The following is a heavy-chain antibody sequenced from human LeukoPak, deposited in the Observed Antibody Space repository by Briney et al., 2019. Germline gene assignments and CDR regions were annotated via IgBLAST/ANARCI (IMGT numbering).Heavy chain of an antibody. D-gene: IGHD3-10*01. CDR3: ARQNSVSLWFGELGY. V-gene: IGHV4-34*01. CDR2: INHSGST. CDR1: GGSFSGYY. Sequence: SETLSLTCAVYGGSFSGYYWSWIRQPPGKGLEWIGEINHSGSTNYNPSLKSRVTISVDTSKNQFSLKLSSVTAADTAVYYCARQNSVSLWFGELGYWGQGTLVTVSS. J-gene: IGHJ4*02.